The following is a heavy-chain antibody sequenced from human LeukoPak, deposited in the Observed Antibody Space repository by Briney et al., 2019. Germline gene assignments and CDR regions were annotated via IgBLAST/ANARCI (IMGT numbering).Heavy chain of an antibody. D-gene: IGHD5-18*01. CDR1: GFTVSSCD. V-gene: IGHV3-23*01. Sequence: GGSLRLSCAASGFTVSSCDMRWVRQAAGRGREWVSAMSGSGGSTSYIDSVKGRFPISRDNSNNTLYLQMNSPRAEHTAVYYCAKGSVYSYGYYYYGMDVWGQGTTVTVSS. CDR2: MSGSGGST. J-gene: IGHJ6*02. CDR3: AKGSVYSYGYYYYGMDV.